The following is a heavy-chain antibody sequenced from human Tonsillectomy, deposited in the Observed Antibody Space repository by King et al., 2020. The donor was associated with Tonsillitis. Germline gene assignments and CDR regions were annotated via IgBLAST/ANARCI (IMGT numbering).Heavy chain of an antibody. J-gene: IGHJ4*02. CDR2: IKSKIDGETT. D-gene: IGHD6-19*01. Sequence: VQLVESGGGLVKPGGSLRLSCAASGFTFSNVWMSWVRQAPGKGLEWVGRIKSKIDGETTDYAAPVKGRFTISRDDSKNTLYLQMNSLKTEDTAVYYCTADADWLVRYWGQGTLVTVSS. CDR1: GFTFSNVW. V-gene: IGHV3-15*01. CDR3: TADADWLVRY.